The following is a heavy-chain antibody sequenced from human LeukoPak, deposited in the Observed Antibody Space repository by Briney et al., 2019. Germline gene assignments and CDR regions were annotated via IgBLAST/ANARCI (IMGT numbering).Heavy chain of an antibody. CDR3: ARDLDGGAFDY. Sequence: GGSLRLSCAASGFTFSSYTMNWVRQAPGKGLEWVSSISSSSSYIYYADSVKGRFTISRDNAKNSLYLQINSLRAEDTAVYYCARDLDGGAFDYWGQGTLVTVSS. V-gene: IGHV3-21*01. D-gene: IGHD3-16*01. CDR1: GFTFSSYT. CDR2: ISSSSSYI. J-gene: IGHJ4*02.